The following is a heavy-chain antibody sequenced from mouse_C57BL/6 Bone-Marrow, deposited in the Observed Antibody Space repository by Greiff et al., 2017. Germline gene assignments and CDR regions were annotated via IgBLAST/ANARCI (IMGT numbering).Heavy chain of an antibody. V-gene: IGHV1-5*01. CDR3: TRRGWLRLSYFDY. Sequence: EVQLQQSGTVLARPGASVKMSCKTSGYTFTSYWMHWVKQRPGKGLEWIGAIYPGNSDTSYNQKFKGKAKLTAVTSASTAYMERSSLTNEDSAVYYCTRRGWLRLSYFDYWGQGTTLTVSS. CDR2: IYPGNSDT. D-gene: IGHD3-2*02. CDR1: GYTFTSYW. J-gene: IGHJ2*01.